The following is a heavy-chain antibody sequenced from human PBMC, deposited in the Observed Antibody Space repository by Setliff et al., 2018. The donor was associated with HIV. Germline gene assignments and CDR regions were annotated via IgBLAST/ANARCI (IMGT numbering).Heavy chain of an antibody. CDR1: GGSISSDTYH. V-gene: IGHV4-61*10. J-gene: IGHJ4*02. Sequence: SETLSLTCTVSGGSISSDTYHYSWIRQPAGKGLEWIGQTYSSGSTKCNPSLKSRVTISVDTSKKQFFLKLSSVTAADTAVYYCARVYYGDLEYWGQGTLVTVSS. CDR3: ARVYYGDLEY. D-gene: IGHD4-17*01. CDR2: TYSSGST.